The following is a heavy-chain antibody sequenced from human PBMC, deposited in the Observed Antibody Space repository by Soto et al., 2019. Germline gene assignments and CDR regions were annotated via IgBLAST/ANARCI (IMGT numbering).Heavy chain of an antibody. D-gene: IGHD1-1*01. V-gene: IGHV4-31*03. CDR2: IYYSGST. CDR3: ARFQRTGGWFDP. CDR1: GGSISSGGYY. Sequence: SETLSLTCTVSGGSISSGGYYWSWIRQHPGKGLEWIGYIYYSGSTYYNPSLKSRVTISVDTSKNQFSLKLSSVTAADTAVYYCARFQRTGGWFDPWGQGTLVTVSS. J-gene: IGHJ5*02.